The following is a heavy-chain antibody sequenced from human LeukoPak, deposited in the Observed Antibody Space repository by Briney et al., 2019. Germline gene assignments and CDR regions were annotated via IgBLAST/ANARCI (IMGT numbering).Heavy chain of an antibody. CDR2: IIPIFGTA. D-gene: IGHD2-15*01. J-gene: IGHJ6*03. Sequence: SVKVSCKASGGTFSSYAISWVRQAPGQGLEWMGGIIPIFGTANYAQKFQGRVTITADESTSTAYMELSNLRSEDTAVYYCARAASYYYYMDVWGKGTTVTVSS. V-gene: IGHV1-69*13. CDR1: GGTFSSYA. CDR3: ARAASYYYYMDV.